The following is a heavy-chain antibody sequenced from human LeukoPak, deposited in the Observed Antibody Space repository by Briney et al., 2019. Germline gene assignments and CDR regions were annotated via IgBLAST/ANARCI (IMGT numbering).Heavy chain of an antibody. D-gene: IGHD3-10*01. CDR1: GFTFSSYG. Sequence: PGRSLRLSCAASGFTFSSYGMHWVRQAPGKGLEWVAVIWYDGSNKYYADSVKGRFTISRDNSKNTLYLQMNSLRAEDTAVYYCATAPYYYGSGSYPYYYGMDVWGQGTTVTVSS. CDR2: IWYDGSNK. CDR3: ATAPYYYGSGSYPYYYGMDV. J-gene: IGHJ6*02. V-gene: IGHV3-33*01.